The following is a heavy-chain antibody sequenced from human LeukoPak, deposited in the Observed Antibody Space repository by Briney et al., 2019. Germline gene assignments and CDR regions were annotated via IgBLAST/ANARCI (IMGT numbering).Heavy chain of an antibody. CDR2: IYHSGSP. J-gene: IGHJ5*02. D-gene: IGHD3-22*01. Sequence: SETLSLTCTVSGYSISSGYYWGWIRQPPGTGLEWIGSIYHSGSPNYNPSLKSRVTISVDTSKNQFSLKLISVTAADTAVYYCARGVEWLLLRSRLYNWFDPWGQGTLVTVSS. CDR1: GYSISSGYY. V-gene: IGHV4-38-2*02. CDR3: ARGVEWLLLRSRLYNWFDP.